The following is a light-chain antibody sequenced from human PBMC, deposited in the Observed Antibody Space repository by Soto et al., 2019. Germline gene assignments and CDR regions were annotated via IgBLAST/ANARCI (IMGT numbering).Light chain of an antibody. CDR1: QDITNF. J-gene: IGKJ2*03. CDR3: QQFDDVPYS. V-gene: IGKV1-33*01. Sequence: DIQMTQSPSSLSASVGDRVTITCQASQDITNFLNWYQQKPGKAPKLLIYDASSLQTGVPSRFSGSGSGTDFSFTISSLQPEDIATYYCQQFDDVPYSFGQGPKVDIK. CDR2: DAS.